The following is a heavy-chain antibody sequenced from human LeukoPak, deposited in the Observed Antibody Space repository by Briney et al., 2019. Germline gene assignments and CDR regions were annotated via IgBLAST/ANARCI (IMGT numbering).Heavy chain of an antibody. CDR1: GYTFTSYY. D-gene: IGHD3-10*01. CDR3: ARDGRVYGSGSTPFDY. CDR2: INPSGGST. Sequence: ASVKVSCKASGYTFTSYYMHWVRQAPGQGLEWMGIINPSGGSTSYAQKFQGRVTMTRDTSTSTVYMELSSLRSEDTAVYHCARDGRVYGSGSTPFDYWGQGTLVTVSS. J-gene: IGHJ4*02. V-gene: IGHV1-46*01.